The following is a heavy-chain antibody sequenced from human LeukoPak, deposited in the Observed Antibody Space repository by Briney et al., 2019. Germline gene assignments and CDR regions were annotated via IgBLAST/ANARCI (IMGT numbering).Heavy chain of an antibody. CDR3: ARGDYYDSSGYLAAISAY. J-gene: IGHJ4*02. Sequence: ATVKVSCKASGYTFTSYYMHWVRQAPGQGLEWMGIINPSGGSTSYAQKFQGRVTMTRDTSTSTVYMELSSLRSEDTAVYYCARGDYYDSSGYLAAISAYWGQGTLVTVSS. D-gene: IGHD3-22*01. CDR1: GYTFTSYY. CDR2: INPSGGST. V-gene: IGHV1-46*01.